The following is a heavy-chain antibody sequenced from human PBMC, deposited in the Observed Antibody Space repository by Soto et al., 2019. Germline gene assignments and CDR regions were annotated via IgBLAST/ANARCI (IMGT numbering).Heavy chain of an antibody. D-gene: IGHD2-15*01. Sequence: PVGSLRLSCSASGFTFNSFSMHWVRQAPGKGLEYVSGISSNGVSTYYADSVKDRFTISRDNSKNTLYLQMNSLRAEDTAVYYCAKDLVARPYGMDVWGQGTTVTVSS. CDR1: GFTFNSFS. CDR2: ISSNGVST. V-gene: IGHV3-64*04. J-gene: IGHJ6*02. CDR3: AKDLVARPYGMDV.